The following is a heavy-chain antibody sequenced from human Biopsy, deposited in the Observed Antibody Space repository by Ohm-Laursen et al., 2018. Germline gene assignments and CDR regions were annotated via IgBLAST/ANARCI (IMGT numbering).Heavy chain of an antibody. Sequence: ASVKVSCKSSGDAFLGYYLHWVRQAPGQGLEWMGSVYPNSGDTDFAQKFQGRVSMTRDTSVSTAYLELSSLRSDDTAIYYCARDLLEWSLPSWGQGTLVTVSS. J-gene: IGHJ4*02. CDR1: GDAFLGYY. CDR3: ARDLLEWSLPS. CDR2: VYPNSGDT. V-gene: IGHV1-2*02. D-gene: IGHD3-3*01.